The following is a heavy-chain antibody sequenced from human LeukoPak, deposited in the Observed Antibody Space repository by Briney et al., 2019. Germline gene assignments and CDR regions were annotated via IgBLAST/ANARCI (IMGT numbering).Heavy chain of an antibody. CDR2: IXTSNGXT. J-gene: IGHJ4*02. Sequence: ASVKVSCKASGYTFTSYYMXXXXXXPXXXXXXXXXIXTSNGXTNYAQKFQGRVTISRDTSIGTAYMELTNLISDDTAIYYCASEANCNGGRCSLQRVASWGQGTLVTVSS. CDR1: GYTFTSYY. CDR3: ASEANCNGGRCSLQRVAS. D-gene: IGHD2-15*01. V-gene: IGHV1-2*02.